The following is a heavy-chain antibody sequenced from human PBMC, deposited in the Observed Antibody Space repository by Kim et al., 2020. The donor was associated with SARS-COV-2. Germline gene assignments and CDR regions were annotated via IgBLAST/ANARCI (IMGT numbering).Heavy chain of an antibody. J-gene: IGHJ4*02. V-gene: IGHV3-7*04. Sequence: CGDSVKGRVTNSRDNAKTALYLQMNSLRAEETAVYYCARVYGDDEYYFDYWGQRTLVSVSS. D-gene: IGHD4-17*01. CDR3: ARVYGDDEYYFDY.